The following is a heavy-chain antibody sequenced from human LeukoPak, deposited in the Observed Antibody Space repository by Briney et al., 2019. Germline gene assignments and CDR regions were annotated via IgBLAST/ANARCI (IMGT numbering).Heavy chain of an antibody. CDR2: INPNSGAT. D-gene: IGHD3-10*01. Sequence: ASVKVSCKASAYSFTDFYLHWVRQAPGQGLEYMGWINPNSGATSYAQKFQGRVTMTRDTSITTAYMELSRLRSDDTAVYYCARGGSALGYWGQGTLVTVSS. CDR1: AYSFTDFY. V-gene: IGHV1-2*02. CDR3: ARGGSALGY. J-gene: IGHJ4*02.